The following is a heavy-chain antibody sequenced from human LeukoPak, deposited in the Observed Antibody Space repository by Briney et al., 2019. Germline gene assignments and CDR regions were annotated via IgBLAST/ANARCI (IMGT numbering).Heavy chain of an antibody. V-gene: IGHV4-59*08. D-gene: IGHD6-6*01. CDR3: AITSIAARRLDYYMDV. CDR1: GGSISSYY. CDR2: FYYSGST. Sequence: SETLSLTCTVSGGSISSYYWSWIRQPPGKGLEWIGCFYYSGSTNYNPSLKSRVTISVDTSKNQFSLKLSSVTAADTAVYYCAITSIAARRLDYYMDVWGKGTTVTVSS. J-gene: IGHJ6*03.